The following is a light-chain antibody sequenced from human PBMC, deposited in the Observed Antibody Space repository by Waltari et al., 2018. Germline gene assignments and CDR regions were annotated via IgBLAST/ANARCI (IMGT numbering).Light chain of an antibody. Sequence: DIQLTQPPSSLSASVGDRVSITCRASQTISTYLNWYQQKPGRAPKLLIFAASTLQSGTPSRFGGSGSGTDCTLTISSLQREDFAIYYCQQGYSSPWTFGQGTKLEIK. CDR2: AAS. CDR3: QQGYSSPWT. J-gene: IGKJ1*01. CDR1: QTISTY. V-gene: IGKV1-39*01.